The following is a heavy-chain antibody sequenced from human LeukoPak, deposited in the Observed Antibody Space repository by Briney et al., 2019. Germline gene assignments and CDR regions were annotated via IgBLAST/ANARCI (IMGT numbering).Heavy chain of an antibody. CDR2: IYYSGNT. D-gene: IGHD6-19*01. V-gene: IGHV4-39*07. J-gene: IGHJ4*02. Sequence: SETLSLTCSVSGGSISRSIYHWGWIRQPPGKGLEWFGSIYYSGNTHFNPSLQTRVTISVDTSKNPFSLKLTSVTAADAAVYYCARALPPTVAGPFDYWGQGTLVTVSS. CDR1: GGSISRSIYH. CDR3: ARALPPTVAGPFDY.